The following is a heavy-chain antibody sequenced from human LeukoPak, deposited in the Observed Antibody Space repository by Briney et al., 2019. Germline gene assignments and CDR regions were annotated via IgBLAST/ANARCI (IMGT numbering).Heavy chain of an antibody. J-gene: IGHJ3*01. CDR3: AREAGDNTYNV. D-gene: IGHD3-16*01. CDR1: RYTFTDFY. CDR2: MNPKTGET. Sequence: GASVNVSCKASRYTFTDFYMHWVRQAPGQGLEWLGWMNPKTGETRYGQNFQGRVTMTRDTSITTAYMELSSLRSDDTAVYYCAREAGDNTYNVWGQGTMVTVS. V-gene: IGHV1-2*02.